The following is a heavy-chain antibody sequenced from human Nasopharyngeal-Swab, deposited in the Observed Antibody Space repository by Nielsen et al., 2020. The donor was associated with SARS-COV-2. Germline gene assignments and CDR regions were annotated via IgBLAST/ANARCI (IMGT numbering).Heavy chain of an antibody. CDR2: IWYDGSNK. CDR3: ARDPGMVRGVIIIRYYYGIDV. Sequence: GESLKISCAASGFTFSSYGMHWVRQAPGKGLEWVAVIWYDGSNKYYADSVKGRFTISRDNSKNTLYLQMNSLRAEDTAVYYCARDPGMVRGVIIIRYYYGIDVWGQGTTVTVSS. J-gene: IGHJ6*02. CDR1: GFTFSSYG. V-gene: IGHV3-33*01. D-gene: IGHD3-10*01.